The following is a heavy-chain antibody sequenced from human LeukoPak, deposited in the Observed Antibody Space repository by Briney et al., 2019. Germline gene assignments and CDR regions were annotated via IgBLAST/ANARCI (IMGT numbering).Heavy chain of an antibody. J-gene: IGHJ4*02. V-gene: IGHV3-21*01. CDR2: ISSSSSYI. Sequence: GGSLRLSCAASGFTFSSYSMNWVRQAPGKGLEWVSSISSSSSYIYYADSVKGRFTISRDNAKNSLYLQMNSLRAEDTAIYYCARGGGYDPNFDYWGQGTLVTVSS. CDR3: ARGGGYDPNFDY. CDR1: GFTFSSYS. D-gene: IGHD5-12*01.